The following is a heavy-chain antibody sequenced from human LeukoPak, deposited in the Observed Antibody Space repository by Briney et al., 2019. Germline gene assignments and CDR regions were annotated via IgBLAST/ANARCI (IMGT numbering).Heavy chain of an antibody. CDR3: ARGSWIQLWFIDY. CDR2: ISYDGSNK. V-gene: IGHV3-30-3*01. D-gene: IGHD5-18*01. J-gene: IGHJ4*02. Sequence: GRSLRLSCAASGFTFSGYAMHWVRQAPGKGLEWVAVISYDGSNKYYADSVKGRFTISRDNSKNTLYLQMNSLRAEDTAVYYCARGSWIQLWFIDYWGQGTLVTVSS. CDR1: GFTFSGYA.